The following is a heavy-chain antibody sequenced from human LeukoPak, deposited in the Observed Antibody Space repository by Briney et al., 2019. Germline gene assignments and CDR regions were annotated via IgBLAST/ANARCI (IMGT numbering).Heavy chain of an antibody. CDR1: GGSFSGYY. Sequence: SETLSLTCAVYGGSFSGYYWSWIRQPPGKGLEWIGEINHSGSTNYNPSLKSRVTISVDTSKNQFSLKLSSVTAADTAVYYCARPGSIVLTYNWFDPWGQGTLVTVSS. D-gene: IGHD2/OR15-2a*01. V-gene: IGHV4-34*01. CDR3: ARPGSIVLTYNWFDP. J-gene: IGHJ5*02. CDR2: INHSGST.